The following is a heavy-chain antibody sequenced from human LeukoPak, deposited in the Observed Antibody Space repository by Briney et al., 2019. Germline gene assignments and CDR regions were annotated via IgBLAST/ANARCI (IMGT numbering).Heavy chain of an antibody. CDR1: GYTFTGYY. D-gene: IGHD2-2*01. Sequence: ASVKVSCKASGYTFTGYYMHWVRQAPGQGLEWMGWINPNSGGTNYAQKFQGRVTMTRDTSISTAYMELSRLRSDDTAVYYCARDLYCSSTSCLDYWGQGTLVTVSS. V-gene: IGHV1-2*02. CDR2: INPNSGGT. CDR3: ARDLYCSSTSCLDY. J-gene: IGHJ4*02.